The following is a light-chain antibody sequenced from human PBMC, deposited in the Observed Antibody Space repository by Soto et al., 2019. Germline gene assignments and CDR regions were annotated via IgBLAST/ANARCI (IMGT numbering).Light chain of an antibody. CDR1: SSDVGGYSY. Sequence: QSVLTQPASVSGSPGQSITISCTGTSSDVGGYSYVSWYQQHPGKTPILMIYEVSNRPSGVSHRFSGSKSGNTASLTISGLQTEDEADYYCSSFSSITREVFGGGTKLTVL. J-gene: IGLJ2*01. V-gene: IGLV2-14*01. CDR2: EVS. CDR3: SSFSSITREV.